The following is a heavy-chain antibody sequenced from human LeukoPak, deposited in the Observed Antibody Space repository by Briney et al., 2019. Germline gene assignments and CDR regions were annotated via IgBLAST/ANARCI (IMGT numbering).Heavy chain of an antibody. Sequence: PGGSLRLSCAASGFTYTTYAMTWVRQAPGKGLEWVSGISGSGGSTYYADSVRGRFTISRDNSKNTLYLQMNSLTVEDTAVYYCAKVGLGGGYRYDYWGQGTPVTVSS. D-gene: IGHD1-26*01. V-gene: IGHV3-23*01. CDR3: AKVGLGGGYRYDY. J-gene: IGHJ4*02. CDR1: GFTYTTYA. CDR2: ISGSGGST.